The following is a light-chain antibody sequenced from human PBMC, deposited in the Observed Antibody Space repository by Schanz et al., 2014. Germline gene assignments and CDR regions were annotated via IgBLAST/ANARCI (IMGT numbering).Light chain of an antibody. CDR1: SSDVGGYNY. CDR2: EVS. CDR3: SSYALSLHVT. V-gene: IGLV2-8*01. J-gene: IGLJ2*01. Sequence: QSALTQPPSASGSPGQSVTISCTGTSSDVGGYNYVSWYQQHPGKAPKLMIYEVSERPSGVPDRFSGSKSGNTASLTVSGLLSEDEADYYCSSYALSLHVTFGGVPPLTVL.